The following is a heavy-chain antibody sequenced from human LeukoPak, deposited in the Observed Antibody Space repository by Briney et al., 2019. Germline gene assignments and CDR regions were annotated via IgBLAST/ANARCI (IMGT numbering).Heavy chain of an antibody. V-gene: IGHV3-66*01. CDR1: GFTVSSNY. D-gene: IGHD2-8*01. CDR2: IYSGGST. CDR3: AKGSRVLKEWYYFDY. J-gene: IGHJ4*02. Sequence: GGSLRLSCAASGFTVSSNYMSWVRQAPGKGLEWVSVIYSGGSTYYADSVKGRFTISRDNSKNTLYLQMNSLRAEDTAVYYCAKGSRVLKEWYYFDYWGQGTLVTVSS.